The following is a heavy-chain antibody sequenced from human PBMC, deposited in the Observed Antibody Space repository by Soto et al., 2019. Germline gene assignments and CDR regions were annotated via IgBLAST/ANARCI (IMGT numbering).Heavy chain of an antibody. Sequence: PGGSLRLSCAASGFTFSSYAMHWVRQAPGKGLEWVAVIWYDGSNKYYADSVKGRFTISRDNSKNTLYLQMNSLRAEDTAVYYCARDATRYSSSWYKGAGYYYYYGMDVWGQGTTVTVSS. CDR2: IWYDGSNK. CDR1: GFTFSSYA. V-gene: IGHV3-33*08. CDR3: ARDATRYSSSWYKGAGYYYYYGMDV. D-gene: IGHD6-13*01. J-gene: IGHJ6*02.